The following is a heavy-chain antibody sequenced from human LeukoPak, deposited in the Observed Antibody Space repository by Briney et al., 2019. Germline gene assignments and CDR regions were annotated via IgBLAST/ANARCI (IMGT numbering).Heavy chain of an antibody. Sequence: GASVKVSCKASGYSFTGYFLHWVRQAPGQGLEWIGWINPNNGLTNYTQKFKGRVTMTRDTSSATGYMELNRLTSDDTAVFYCARAWGSLYHFDHWGQGTLVTVSS. CDR3: ARAWGSLYHFDH. CDR2: INPNNGLT. V-gene: IGHV1-2*02. CDR1: GYSFTGYF. J-gene: IGHJ4*02. D-gene: IGHD3-16*01.